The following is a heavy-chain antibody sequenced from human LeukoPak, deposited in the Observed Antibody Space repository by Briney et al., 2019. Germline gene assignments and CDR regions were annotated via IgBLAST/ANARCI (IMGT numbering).Heavy chain of an antibody. CDR3: ARHCSSTSCYLDV. J-gene: IGHJ6*02. D-gene: IGHD2-2*01. CDR2: IDPSDSYT. V-gene: IGHV5-10-1*01. Sequence: GESLRISCKASGYSFTTYWISWVRQMPGRGLEWMGTIDPSDSYTNYSPSFRGHVTLSADKSISTAYLQWTSLKASDTAMYYCARHCSSTSCYLDVWGQGTTVTVSS. CDR1: GYSFTTYW.